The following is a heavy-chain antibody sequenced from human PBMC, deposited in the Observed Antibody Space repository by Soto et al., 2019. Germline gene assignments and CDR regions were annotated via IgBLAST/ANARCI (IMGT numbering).Heavy chain of an antibody. CDR3: AKDGASGSYPPYYYFGMDV. Sequence: EVHLVETGGGLIQPGGSLRLSCAASGLSVSSSDMSWVRQASGKGLEWVSTISGSGGNAYYADSVKGRFSISRDNSKNTLRLQMNSLRADDTAVYYCAKDGASGSYPPYYYFGMDVWGQGTTVTVSS. CDR2: ISGSGGNA. V-gene: IGHV3-23*04. CDR1: GLSVSSSD. J-gene: IGHJ6*02. D-gene: IGHD1-26*01.